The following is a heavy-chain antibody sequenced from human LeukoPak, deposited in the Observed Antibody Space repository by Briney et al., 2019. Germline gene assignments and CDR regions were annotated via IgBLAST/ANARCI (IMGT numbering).Heavy chain of an antibody. J-gene: IGHJ4*02. V-gene: IGHV4-59*08. D-gene: IGHD2-15*01. CDR3: ARLVLGGTYYFDY. Sequence: SETLSLTCTVSGGSISSSYWSCIRQPPGKRLEWIGHIYYSGNTNYNPSLKSRVTMSVDTSKNHFSLKLSSVTAADTAAYYCARLVLGGTYYFDYWGKGTLVTVSS. CDR1: GGSISSSY. CDR2: IYYSGNT.